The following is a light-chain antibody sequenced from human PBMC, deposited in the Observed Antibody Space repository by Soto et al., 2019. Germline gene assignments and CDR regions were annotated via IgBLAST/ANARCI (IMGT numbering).Light chain of an antibody. CDR1: QAIRED. V-gene: IGKV1-6*01. Sequence: AIQMTQSPSSLSASVGDRVTITCRASQAIREDLSWYQQKPGKATTVLISAASTLESGVPLRFSGSGSGIDFTLTISSLQPEDVATYYCLQDYTFPYTFGQGTKLEIK. CDR3: LQDYTFPYT. CDR2: AAS. J-gene: IGKJ2*01.